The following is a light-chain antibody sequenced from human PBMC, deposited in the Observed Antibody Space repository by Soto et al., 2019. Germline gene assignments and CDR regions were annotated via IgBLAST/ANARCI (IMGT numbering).Light chain of an antibody. Sequence: DTKITQPPSPLSGPVEDRVTITCRASQTISSCLAWYQQKPGKAPKLLIYKASTLKSGVPSRFSGSGSGTDFTLTISSLEPDDFAVYYCQQRSNWPWTFGQGTKVDIK. CDR1: QTISSC. V-gene: IGKV1-5*03. CDR3: QQRSNWPWT. J-gene: IGKJ1*01. CDR2: KAS.